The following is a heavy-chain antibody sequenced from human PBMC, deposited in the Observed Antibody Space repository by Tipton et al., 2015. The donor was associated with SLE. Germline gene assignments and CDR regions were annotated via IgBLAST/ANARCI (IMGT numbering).Heavy chain of an antibody. Sequence: SLRLSCAASGFTFSSYWMSWVRQAPGKGLEWVANIKQDGSEKYYVDSVKGRFTISRDNAKNSLYLQMSSLRAEDTAVYYCAREHVDTAMEFDYWGQGTLVTVSS. CDR2: IKQDGSEK. CDR3: AREHVDTAMEFDY. D-gene: IGHD5-18*01. CDR1: GFTFSSYW. J-gene: IGHJ4*02. V-gene: IGHV3-7*01.